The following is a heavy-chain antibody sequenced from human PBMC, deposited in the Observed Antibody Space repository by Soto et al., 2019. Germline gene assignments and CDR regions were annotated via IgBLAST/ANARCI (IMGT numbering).Heavy chain of an antibody. J-gene: IGHJ5*02. D-gene: IGHD2-2*02. CDR3: ARAPAAIWWFDP. Sequence: QAQLVQSGAEVKKPGASVKVSCKASGYTFTNYYIHWVRQAPGQGLEWMGIINPIGGDTTYAQHFQGRLTMTKDTFTSTVYMELSSLRSEDTAVYYCARAPAAIWWFDPWGQGTLVTVSS. V-gene: IGHV1-46*01. CDR1: GYTFTNYY. CDR2: INPIGGDT.